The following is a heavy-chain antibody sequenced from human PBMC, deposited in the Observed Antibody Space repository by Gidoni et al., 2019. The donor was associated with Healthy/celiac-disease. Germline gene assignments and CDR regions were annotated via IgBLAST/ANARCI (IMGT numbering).Heavy chain of an antibody. D-gene: IGHD3-22*01. J-gene: IGHJ4*02. CDR1: GGSFSGYY. V-gene: IGHV4-34*01. Sequence: QVQLQQWGAGLLKPSETLSLTCAVYGGSFSGYYWSWIRQPPGKGLEWIGEINHSGSTNYNPSLKSRVTISVDTSKNQFSLKLSSVTAADTAVYYCARLNYYDSSGYPDYWGQGTLFTVSS. CDR3: ARLNYYDSSGYPDY. CDR2: INHSGST.